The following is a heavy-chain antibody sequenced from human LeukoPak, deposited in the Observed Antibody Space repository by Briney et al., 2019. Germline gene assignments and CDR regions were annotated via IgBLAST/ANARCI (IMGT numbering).Heavy chain of an antibody. J-gene: IGHJ4*02. CDR1: GYSFTSYW. D-gene: IGHD3-10*01. V-gene: IGHV5-51*01. CDR2: IYPGDSDT. Sequence: GESLQISCKGSGYSFTSYWIGWVRQMPGKGLEWMGIIYPGDSDTRYSPSFQGQVTISADKSISTAYLQWSSLKASDTAMYYCARHPSFYGSGISFDYWGQGTLVTVSS. CDR3: ARHPSFYGSGISFDY.